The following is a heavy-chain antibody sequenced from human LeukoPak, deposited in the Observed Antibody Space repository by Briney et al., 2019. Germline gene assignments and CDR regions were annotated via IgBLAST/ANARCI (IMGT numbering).Heavy chain of an antibody. CDR3: AKDSSGWFGEFDY. J-gene: IGHJ4*02. Sequence: GGSLRLSCAASGFSFSSYWMSWVRQAPGKGLEWVSAISGSGGSTYYADSVKGRFTISRDNSKNTLYLQMNSLGAEDTAVYYCAKDSSGWFGEFDYWGQGTLVTVSS. V-gene: IGHV3-23*01. CDR1: GFSFSSYW. CDR2: ISGSGGST. D-gene: IGHD3-10*01.